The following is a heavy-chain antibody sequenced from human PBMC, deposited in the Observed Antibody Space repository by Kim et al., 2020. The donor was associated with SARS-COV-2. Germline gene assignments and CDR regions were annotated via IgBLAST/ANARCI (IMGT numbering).Heavy chain of an antibody. Sequence: SETLSLTCTVSGGSISSSSYYWGWIRQPPGKGLEWIGSSYYSGSTYYNPSLKRRVTISVDKSKNQFSLKLSSVTAADTAVYYCARDWLTTYYYYYYGVDVWGQGTTVTVSS. D-gene: IGHD6-19*01. CDR3: ARDWLTTYYYYYYGVDV. CDR2: SYYSGST. V-gene: IGHV4-39*07. J-gene: IGHJ6*02. CDR1: GGSISSSSYY.